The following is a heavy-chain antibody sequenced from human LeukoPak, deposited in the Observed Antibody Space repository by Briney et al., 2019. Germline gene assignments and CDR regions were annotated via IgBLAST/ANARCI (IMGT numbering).Heavy chain of an antibody. CDR3: AREVGYCSDGSCSVNAFDI. Sequence: GGSLRLSCAASGFTFSSYWMSWVRQAPGKGLEWVSYISSSGSTIYYADSVKGRFTISRDNAKNSLYLQMNSLRAEDTAVYYCAREVGYCSDGSCSVNAFDIWGQGTMVTVSS. CDR2: ISSSGSTI. J-gene: IGHJ3*02. V-gene: IGHV3-48*04. D-gene: IGHD2-15*01. CDR1: GFTFSSYW.